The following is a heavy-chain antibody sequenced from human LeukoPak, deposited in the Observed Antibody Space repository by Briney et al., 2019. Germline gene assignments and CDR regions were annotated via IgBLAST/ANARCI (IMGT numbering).Heavy chain of an antibody. D-gene: IGHD3-22*01. CDR2: INPSGGST. V-gene: IGHV1-46*01. CDR3: AIMHGYYDGSGYWVQ. CDR1: GCTFTSYY. Sequence: ASVKVSCKASGCTFTSYYMHWVRQAPGQGLEWMGIINPSGGSTSYAQKFQGRVTMTRDTSTSTVYMELSSLRSEDTAVYYCAIMHGYYDGSGYWVQWGQGTLVTVSS. J-gene: IGHJ4*02.